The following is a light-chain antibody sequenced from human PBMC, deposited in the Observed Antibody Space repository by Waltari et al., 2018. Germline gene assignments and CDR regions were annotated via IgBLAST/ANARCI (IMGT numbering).Light chain of an antibody. Sequence: QSALTQPASVSGSPGQSITISCTGITSDVGGYTYVSWYQQHPDRAPKLVIYDVANRPSGVSGRFLGSKSGNTASLTISGLQTEDEADYYCTSYTTTNSLGVFGGGTKLTVL. V-gene: IGLV2-14*03. J-gene: IGLJ3*02. CDR3: TSYTTTNSLGV. CDR1: TSDVGGYTY. CDR2: DVA.